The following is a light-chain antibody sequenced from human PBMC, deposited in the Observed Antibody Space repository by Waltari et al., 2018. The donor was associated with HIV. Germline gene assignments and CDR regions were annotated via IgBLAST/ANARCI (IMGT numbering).Light chain of an antibody. CDR3: CAYVGYGTKFV. CDR1: ANTA. J-gene: IGLJ1*01. V-gene: IGLV2-23*02. CDR2: AVE. Sequence: ARAQPPSVSGSPGQSTTISCADIANTAVSWYQLHPGKAPKVILYAVERRPSGISSRFSGFRAGKNAYLKISGLQAEDEADYFCCAYVGYGTKFVFGTGTRVTVL.